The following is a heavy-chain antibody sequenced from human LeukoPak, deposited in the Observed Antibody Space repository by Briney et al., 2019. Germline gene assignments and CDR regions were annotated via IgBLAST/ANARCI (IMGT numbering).Heavy chain of an antibody. D-gene: IGHD3-10*01. J-gene: IGHJ4*02. V-gene: IGHV3-48*01. CDR1: GFIFSPYN. Sequence: GGSLRLSCAASGFIFSPYNMNWVRQAPGKGLEWVSFISSGSSTISYADSVKGRFTISRDNAKNSLYLQMNSLRAEDAAVYYCARDMDPYYFDYWGQGILVTVSS. CDR3: ARDMDPYYFDY. CDR2: ISSGSSTI.